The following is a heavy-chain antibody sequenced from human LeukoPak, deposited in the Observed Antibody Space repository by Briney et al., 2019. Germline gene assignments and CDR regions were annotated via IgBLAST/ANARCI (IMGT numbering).Heavy chain of an antibody. CDR3: ARAAGTLFDY. D-gene: IGHD6-13*01. J-gene: IGHJ4*02. CDR1: GGSFSGYY. CDR2: INHSGST. V-gene: IGHV4-34*01. Sequence: SETLSLTCAVYGGSFSGYYWSWIRQPPVKGLEWIGEINHSGSTNYNPSLKSRVTISVDTSKNQFSLKLSSVTAADTAVYYCARAAGTLFDYWGQGTLVTVSS.